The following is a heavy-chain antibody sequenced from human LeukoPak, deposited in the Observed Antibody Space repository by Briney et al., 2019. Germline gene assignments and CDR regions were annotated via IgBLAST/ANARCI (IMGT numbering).Heavy chain of an antibody. Sequence: GASVKVSCKASGYTFTSYGISWVRQAPGQGLEWMGWISAYNGNTNYAQKLQGRVTMTTDTSTSTAYMELRSLRSDDTAVYYCVISIVGATYFDYWGQGTLVTVSS. D-gene: IGHD1-26*01. CDR3: VISIVGATYFDY. J-gene: IGHJ4*02. CDR2: ISAYNGNT. CDR1: GYTFTSYG. V-gene: IGHV1-18*01.